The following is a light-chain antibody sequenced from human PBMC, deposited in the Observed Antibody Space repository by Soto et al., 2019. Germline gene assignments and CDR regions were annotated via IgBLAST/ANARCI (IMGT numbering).Light chain of an antibody. CDR3: QKYNSAPLT. CDR1: QGIRNY. CDR2: DAS. J-gene: IGKJ3*01. Sequence: DIQLTQSRSPLSASVGDRVTITCRASQGIRNYLAWYQQKPGKVPKLLIYDASTLQSGVPSRFSGSGSGTDFTLTISSLQPEDVATYYCQKYNSAPLTFGPGTKVDIK. V-gene: IGKV1-27*01.